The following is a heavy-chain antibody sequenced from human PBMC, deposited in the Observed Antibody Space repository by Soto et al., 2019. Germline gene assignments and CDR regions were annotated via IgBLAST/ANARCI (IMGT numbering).Heavy chain of an antibody. CDR1: GGTFSSYA. CDR2: IIPIFGTA. Sequence: QVQLVQSGAEVKKPGSSVKVSCKASGGTFSSYAISWVRQAPGQGLEWMGGIIPIFGTANYAQKFQGRVTITADEATSTAYMELRSLRSEDTAVYYCARGAPYSRSAHYYYYGMDVWGQGTTVNVSS. CDR3: ARGAPYSRSAHYYYYGMDV. V-gene: IGHV1-69*12. J-gene: IGHJ6*02. D-gene: IGHD6-6*01.